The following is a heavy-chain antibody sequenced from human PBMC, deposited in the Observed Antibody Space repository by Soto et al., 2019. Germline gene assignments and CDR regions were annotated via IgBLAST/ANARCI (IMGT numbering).Heavy chain of an antibody. CDR2: MNPNSGNT. Sequence: ASVKVSCKDSGYTFTSYDINWVRQATGQGLEWMGWMNPNSGNTAYAQKFQGGFTISRDDSKKTAYLQMNSLESEDTAVYYCSRDDSDWFFNWGRGTLVTVSS. D-gene: IGHD3-9*01. CDR3: SRDDSDWFFN. CDR1: GYTFTSYD. V-gene: IGHV1-8*01. J-gene: IGHJ4*02.